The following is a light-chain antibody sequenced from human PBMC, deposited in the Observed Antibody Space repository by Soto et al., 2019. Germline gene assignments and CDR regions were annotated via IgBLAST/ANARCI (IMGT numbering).Light chain of an antibody. CDR3: QQYGSSPVA. CDR1: QSFHSSY. Sequence: EMVLTQSPGTLSFFAGRRATLSYTASQSFHSSYLAWYQQKPGQTPRLLIYAASSRASGIPDRFSGSGSGTDFTLTISSLQPEDFAVYYCQQYGSSPVAFGEGTKVDIK. J-gene: IGKJ1*01. CDR2: AAS. V-gene: IGKV3-20*01.